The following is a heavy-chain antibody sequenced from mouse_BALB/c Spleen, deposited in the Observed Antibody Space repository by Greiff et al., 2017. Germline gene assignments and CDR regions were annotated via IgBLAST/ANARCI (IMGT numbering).Heavy chain of an antibody. V-gene: IGHV5-17*02. CDR3: ARFGPYYFDY. CDR1: GFTFSSFG. J-gene: IGHJ2*01. Sequence: EVMLVESGGGLVQPGGSRKLSCAASGFTFSSFGMHWVRQAPEKGLEWVAYISSGSSTIYYADTVKGRFTISRDNPKNTLFLQMTSLRSEDTAMYYCARFGPYYFDYWGQGTTLTVSS. CDR2: ISSGSSTI.